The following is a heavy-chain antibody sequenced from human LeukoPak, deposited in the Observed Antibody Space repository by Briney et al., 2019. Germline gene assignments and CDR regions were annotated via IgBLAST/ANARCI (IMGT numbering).Heavy chain of an antibody. D-gene: IGHD5-12*01. J-gene: IGHJ4*02. Sequence: LRLSCAASGFTFISYEMNWIRQPPGKGLEWIGSIYYSGSTYYNPSLKSRVTISVDTSKNQFSLKLGSVTAADTAVYYCARHDYSGYDFLYFDYWGQGTLVTVSS. CDR3: ARHDYSGYDFLYFDY. CDR2: IYYSGST. V-gene: IGHV4-39*01. CDR1: GFTFISYE.